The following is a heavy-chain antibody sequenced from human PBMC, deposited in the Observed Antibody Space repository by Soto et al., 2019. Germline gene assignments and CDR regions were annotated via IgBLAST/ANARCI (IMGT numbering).Heavy chain of an antibody. CDR3: ASEYSSSRFGY. CDR1: GGSFSGYY. CDR2: INHSGST. V-gene: IGHV4-34*01. Sequence: QVQLQQWGAGLLKPSETLSLTCAVYGGSFSGYYWSWIRQPPGKGLEWIWEINHSGSTNYNPSLKSRVTISVDTSKNQFSLKLSSVTAADTAVYYCASEYSSSRFGYWGQGTLVTVSS. D-gene: IGHD6-6*01. J-gene: IGHJ4*02.